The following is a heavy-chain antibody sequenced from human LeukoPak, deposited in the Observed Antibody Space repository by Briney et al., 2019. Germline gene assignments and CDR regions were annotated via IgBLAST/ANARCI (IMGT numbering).Heavy chain of an antibody. CDR3: ARSREMATIWEFYY. CDR2: IIPIFGTA. Sequence: ASVTVSFKSSGGTFRSYAISWVRQAPGQGLEWMGGIIPIFGTANYAQKFQGRVTITTDESTSTAYMELCSLRSEDTAVYYCARSREMATIWEFYYWGQGTLVTVSS. J-gene: IGHJ4*02. V-gene: IGHV1-69*05. D-gene: IGHD5-24*01. CDR1: GGTFRSYA.